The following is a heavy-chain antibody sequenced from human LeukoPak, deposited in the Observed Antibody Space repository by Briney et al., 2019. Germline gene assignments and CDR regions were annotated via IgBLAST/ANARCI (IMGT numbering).Heavy chain of an antibody. CDR1: GFTFSTHW. CDR3: AKDRTHRDNVDF. CDR2: INQDGSEK. J-gene: IGHJ4*02. D-gene: IGHD1-1*01. V-gene: IGHV3-7*01. Sequence: GGSLRLSCAASGFTFSTHWMSWVRQAPGKGLEWVANINQDGSEKYFVDSVKGRFTISRDNAENSLYLQMNSLRAEDTAVYYCAKDRTHRDNVDFWGQGTLVTVSS.